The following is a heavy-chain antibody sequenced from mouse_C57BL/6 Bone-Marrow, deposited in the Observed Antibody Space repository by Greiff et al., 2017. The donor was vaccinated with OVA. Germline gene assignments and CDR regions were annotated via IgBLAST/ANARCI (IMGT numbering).Heavy chain of an antibody. Sequence: QVQLQQPGAELVMPGASVKLSCKASGYTFTSYWMHWVKQRPGQGLEWIGEIDPSDSYTNYNQKFKGKSTLTVDKSSSTAYMQLSSLTSEDSAVYYCARSVITTVFDYWGQGTTLTVSS. CDR3: ARSVITTVFDY. CDR2: IDPSDSYT. D-gene: IGHD1-1*01. J-gene: IGHJ2*01. CDR1: GYTFTSYW. V-gene: IGHV1-69*01.